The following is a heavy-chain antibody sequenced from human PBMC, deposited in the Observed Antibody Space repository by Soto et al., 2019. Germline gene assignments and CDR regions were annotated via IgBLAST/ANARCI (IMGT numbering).Heavy chain of an antibody. V-gene: IGHV4-61*01. Sequence: ATLSLTCTLSGGSVSSGIYYWSWIRQPPGKGLTWIGYIYYSGSTNYNPSLKSRVTISVDTSKNQFSLKLSSVTAADTAVYYCARGGRGYSYGPAGGYYYGMDVWGQGTTGTVS. D-gene: IGHD5-18*01. CDR2: IYYSGST. CDR3: ARGGRGYSYGPAGGYYYGMDV. CDR1: GGSVSSGIYY. J-gene: IGHJ6*02.